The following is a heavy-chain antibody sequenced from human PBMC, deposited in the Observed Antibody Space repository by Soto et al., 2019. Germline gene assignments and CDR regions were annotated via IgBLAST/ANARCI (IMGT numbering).Heavy chain of an antibody. J-gene: IGHJ3*01. Sequence: GGSLRLSCAASEFTFRSYWVHWVRQSPGKGLVWVSRISGDGSSTNYADSVKGRFTISRDNAKNTVYLQIDSLRAEDTAVYYCARSLPGTYGAFDLWGQGTMVTVSS. CDR2: ISGDGSST. V-gene: IGHV3-74*01. D-gene: IGHD1-7*01. CDR3: ARSLPGTYGAFDL. CDR1: EFTFRSYW.